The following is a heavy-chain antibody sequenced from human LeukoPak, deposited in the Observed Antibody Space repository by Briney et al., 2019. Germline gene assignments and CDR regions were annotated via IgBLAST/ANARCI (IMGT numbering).Heavy chain of an antibody. Sequence: GGPLRLSCAASGFTFGSSAMSWVRQAPGKGPEWVSTFSRSGPDTYYADSVKGRFTIFRDNSKNTLYLQMNSLRAEDTAVYYCAKGSPGSWYYFDYWGQGTLVTVSS. D-gene: IGHD6-13*01. CDR2: FSRSGPDT. V-gene: IGHV3-23*01. CDR3: AKGSPGSWYYFDY. J-gene: IGHJ4*02. CDR1: GFTFGSSA.